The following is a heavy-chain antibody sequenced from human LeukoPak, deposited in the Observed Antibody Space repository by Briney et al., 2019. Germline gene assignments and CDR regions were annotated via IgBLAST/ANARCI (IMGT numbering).Heavy chain of an antibody. V-gene: IGHV3-7*05. J-gene: IGHJ4*02. D-gene: IGHD3-3*01. CDR1: RFTFSSYW. CDR3: ARDREWQFTDY. Sequence: GGSLRLSCAASRFTFSSYWMSWVRQAPGQGLEWVANIKQDGSEKNYVDSVKGRFTISRDNAKNSLYLQMNSLRAEDTAVYYCARDREWQFTDYWGQGNLVTVSS. CDR2: IKQDGSEK.